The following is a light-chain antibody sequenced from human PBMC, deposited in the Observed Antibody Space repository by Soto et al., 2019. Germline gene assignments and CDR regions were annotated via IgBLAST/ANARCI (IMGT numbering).Light chain of an antibody. CDR1: QSISSW. Sequence: DIQMTQSPSTLSASVGDRVTLTCRASQSISSWLARYQQKPGKAPKLLIYKASTLQSGVPSRFSGSGSGTDFTLTISRLEPEDFAVYYCQQYGSSPRTFGQGTKVDI. CDR3: QQYGSSPRT. V-gene: IGKV1-5*03. J-gene: IGKJ1*01. CDR2: KAS.